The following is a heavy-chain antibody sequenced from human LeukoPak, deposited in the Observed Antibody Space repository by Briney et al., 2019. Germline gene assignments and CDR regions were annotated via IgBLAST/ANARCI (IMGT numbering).Heavy chain of an antibody. Sequence: GESLKISCKGSGYSFTSYWIGWVRQMPGKGLEWMGIIDPGDSDTRYSPSFQGQVTISADKSISTAYLQWSSLKASDTAMYYCARQRRYYDSSGYDAFDIWGQGTMVTVSS. V-gene: IGHV5-51*01. CDR2: IDPGDSDT. J-gene: IGHJ3*02. CDR3: ARQRRYYDSSGYDAFDI. D-gene: IGHD3-22*01. CDR1: GYSFTSYW.